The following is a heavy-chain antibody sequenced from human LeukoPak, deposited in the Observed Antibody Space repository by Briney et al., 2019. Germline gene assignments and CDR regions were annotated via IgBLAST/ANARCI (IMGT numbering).Heavy chain of an antibody. CDR2: IYTSGST. Sequence: PSETLSLTCTVSGGSISNYYWSWIRQPAGKGLEWIGRIYTSGSTNYNPSLKSRVTISLDKSKNQFSLKLSSVTAADTAVYYCAKGPLYSSGWYKGYYFDYWGQGTLVTVSS. V-gene: IGHV4-4*07. CDR3: AKGPLYSSGWYKGYYFDY. CDR1: GGSISNYY. D-gene: IGHD6-19*01. J-gene: IGHJ4*02.